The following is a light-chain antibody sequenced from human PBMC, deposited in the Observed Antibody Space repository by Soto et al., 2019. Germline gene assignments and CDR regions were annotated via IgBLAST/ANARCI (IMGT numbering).Light chain of an antibody. CDR3: QCYDSSLSVHVV. J-gene: IGLJ2*01. CDR1: SSNIGAGYD. Sequence: QAVVTQPPSVSGAPGQRVTISCTGSSSNIGAGYDVHWYQQLPGTAPKLLLYGNSNRPSGVPDRFSGSKSGTSASLAITGGHSEDEAYYYCQCYDSSLSVHVVFGGGTKLTVL. CDR2: GNS. V-gene: IGLV1-40*01.